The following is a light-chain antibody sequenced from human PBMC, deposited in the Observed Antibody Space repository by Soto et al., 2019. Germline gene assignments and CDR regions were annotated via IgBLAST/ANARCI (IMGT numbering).Light chain of an antibody. CDR1: QSVSSNS. CDR3: QQYGSSRWT. Sequence: EIVLTQSPGTLSLSPWERATLSCRASQSVSSNSLAWYHQKPGQPPRLLMYGASSRATGIPDRFSGSGSGTDFTLTISRLEPEDFAVYYCQQYGSSRWTFGQGTKVDIK. CDR2: GAS. V-gene: IGKV3-20*01. J-gene: IGKJ1*01.